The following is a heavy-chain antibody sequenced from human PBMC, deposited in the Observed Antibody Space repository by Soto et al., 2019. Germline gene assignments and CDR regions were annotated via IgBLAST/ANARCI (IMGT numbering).Heavy chain of an antibody. CDR2: NNPSGGST. Sequence: ASVKVSCKASGYTFTSYYMHWVRQAPGQGLEWMGINNPSGGSTSYAQKFQGRVTMTRDTSTSTVYMELSSLRSEDTAVYYCARGRFIVGATLNWFDPWGQGTLVTVSS. CDR1: GYTFTSYY. V-gene: IGHV1-46*01. D-gene: IGHD1-26*01. CDR3: ARGRFIVGATLNWFDP. J-gene: IGHJ5*02.